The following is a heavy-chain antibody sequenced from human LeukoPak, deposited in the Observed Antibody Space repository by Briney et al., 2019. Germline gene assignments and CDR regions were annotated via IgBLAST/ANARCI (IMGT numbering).Heavy chain of an antibody. CDR1: GGSISSYY. V-gene: IGHV4-4*07. Sequence: ASEALSLTCTVSGGSISSYYWSWIRQPAGKGLEWIGRIYTSGSTNYNPSLKSRVTMSVDTSKNQFSLKLSSVTAADTAVYYCARVGATNWFDPWGQGTLVTVSS. CDR2: IYTSGST. J-gene: IGHJ5*02. CDR3: ARVGATNWFDP. D-gene: IGHD1-26*01.